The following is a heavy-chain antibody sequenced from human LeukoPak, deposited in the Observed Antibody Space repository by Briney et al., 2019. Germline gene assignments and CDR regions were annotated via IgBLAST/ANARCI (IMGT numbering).Heavy chain of an antibody. V-gene: IGHV3-23*01. Sequence: GVFLRLSWAASGVNVITYSMTWVRQTPGRGLEWVSAITGSGAFTDYADSVKGRFTISRDNSKNTLYLQMNSLRADDTAVYYCAKGRVDHYGLFDFWGQGTLVTVSS. CDR3: AKGRVDHYGLFDF. CDR2: ITGSGAFT. J-gene: IGHJ4*02. CDR1: GVNVITYS. D-gene: IGHD3-10*01.